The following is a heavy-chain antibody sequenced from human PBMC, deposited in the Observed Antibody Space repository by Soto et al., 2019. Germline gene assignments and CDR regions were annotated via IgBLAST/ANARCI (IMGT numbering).Heavy chain of an antibody. CDR2: INHSGST. CDR3: ARVRDIVVVPAATNFDY. CDR1: GGSFSGYY. D-gene: IGHD2-2*01. J-gene: IGHJ4*02. Sequence: SLTCAVYGGSFSGYYWSWIRQPPGKGLEWIGEINHSGSTNYNPSLKSRVTISVDTSKNQFSLKLSSVTAADTAVYYCARVRDIVVVPAATNFDYWGQGTLVTVSS. V-gene: IGHV4-34*01.